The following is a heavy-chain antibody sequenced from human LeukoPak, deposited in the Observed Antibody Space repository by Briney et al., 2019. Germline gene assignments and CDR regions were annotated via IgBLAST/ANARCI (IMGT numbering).Heavy chain of an antibody. V-gene: IGHV3-21*01. D-gene: IGHD6-19*01. Sequence: GGSLRLSCAASGFTFSSYSMNWVRQAPGKGLEWVSSISSSSSCIYYADSVKGRFTISRDNAKNSLYLQMNSLRAEDTAVYYCARSIAVAGTGGDYWGQGTLVTVSS. CDR2: ISSSSSCI. CDR3: ARSIAVAGTGGDY. CDR1: GFTFSSYS. J-gene: IGHJ4*02.